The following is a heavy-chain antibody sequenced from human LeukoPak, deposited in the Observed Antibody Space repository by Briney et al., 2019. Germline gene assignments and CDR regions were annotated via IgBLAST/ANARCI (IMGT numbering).Heavy chain of an antibody. J-gene: IGHJ3*02. CDR1: GGSISSYY. CDR3: ARESTGGAFDI. D-gene: IGHD7-27*01. CDR2: IYYSGST. V-gene: IGHV4-59*01. Sequence: SETLSLTCTVSGGSISSYYWSWIRQPPGKGLEWIGYIYYSGSTNYNPSLKSRVTISVDTSKNQFSLKLSSVTAADPAVYYCARESTGGAFDIWGQGTMVTVSS.